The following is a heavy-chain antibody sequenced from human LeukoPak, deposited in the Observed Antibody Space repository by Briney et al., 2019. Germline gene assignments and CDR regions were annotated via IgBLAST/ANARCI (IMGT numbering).Heavy chain of an antibody. V-gene: IGHV5-51*01. CDR3: ARKPYYYDSSGYSTYYYYGMDV. CDR1: GYSFTSYW. CDR2: IYPGDSDT. Sequence: GESLKISCKGSGYSFTSYWIGWVRQMPGKGLEWMGIIYPGDSDTRYSPSFQGLVTISADKSISTAYLQWSSLKASDTAMYYCARKPYYYDSSGYSTYYYYGMDVWGQGTLVTVSS. D-gene: IGHD3-22*01. J-gene: IGHJ6*02.